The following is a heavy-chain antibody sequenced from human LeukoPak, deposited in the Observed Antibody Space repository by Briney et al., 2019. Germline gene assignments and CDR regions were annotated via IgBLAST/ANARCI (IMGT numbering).Heavy chain of an antibody. CDR1: GGTFSSYA. J-gene: IGHJ5*02. CDR2: MIPIFGTA. V-gene: IGHV1-69*01. CDR3: AREGGVVLMVYAPNTGWFDP. Sequence: SVKVSCKVSGGTFSSYAISWVRQAPGQGLEWMGGMIPIFGTANYAQKFQGRVTITADESTSTAYMELSSLRSEDTAVYYCAREGGVVLMVYAPNTGWFDPWGQGTLVTVSS. D-gene: IGHD2-8*01.